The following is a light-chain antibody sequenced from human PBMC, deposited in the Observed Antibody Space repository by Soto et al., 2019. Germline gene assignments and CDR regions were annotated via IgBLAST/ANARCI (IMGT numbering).Light chain of an antibody. J-gene: IGLJ2*01. CDR3: SSYTFSTTLV. V-gene: IGLV2-14*01. CDR2: DVS. CDR1: ISDVGGYSY. Sequence: QSALTQPASVSGSPGQSITISCTGTISDVGGYSYVSWYQQYPGKAPQLIIFDVSHRPSGISNRFSGSKSGNTASLTISGLQAEDEADYYCSSYTFSTTLVFGGGTQLTVL.